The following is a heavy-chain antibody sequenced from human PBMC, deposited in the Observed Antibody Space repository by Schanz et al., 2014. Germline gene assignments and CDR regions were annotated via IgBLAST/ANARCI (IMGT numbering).Heavy chain of an antibody. CDR1: GGSISSGSYY. V-gene: IGHV4-61*02. Sequence: QVQLQESGPGLVKPSQTLSLTCSVSGGSISSGSYYWNWIRQPAGKGLEWIGRVYTSGSTNYNPSLKSRVTISLDTSKNQFSLKLSSATAADTAVYYCARDRGHGDLPGDIWGRGTMVTVSS. CDR3: ARDRGHGDLPGDI. CDR2: VYTSGST. D-gene: IGHD4-17*01. J-gene: IGHJ3*02.